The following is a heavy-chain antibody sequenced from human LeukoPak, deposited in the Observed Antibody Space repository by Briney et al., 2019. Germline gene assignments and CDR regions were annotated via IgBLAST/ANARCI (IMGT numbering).Heavy chain of an antibody. CDR3: AKDRPNFHENSGHYYRRDGDS. J-gene: IGHJ5*01. CDR2: MCGTAGCT. V-gene: IGHV3-23*01. Sequence: GGSLRLSCQASGFTFYMYAMSWVRQAPGKGLEWVASMCGTAGCTFYPDSVKGRFTISRDNSKNVLYLRMYSLTAEDTAIYYCAKDRPNFHENSGHYYRRDGDSWGQGTLVTVSS. D-gene: IGHD3-22*01. CDR1: GFTFYMYA.